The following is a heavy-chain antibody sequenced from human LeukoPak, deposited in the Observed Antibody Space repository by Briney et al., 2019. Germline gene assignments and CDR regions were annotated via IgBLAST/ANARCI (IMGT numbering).Heavy chain of an antibody. CDR3: ARGAAAGTWWFDP. CDR2: IKQDGSEK. Sequence: GGSLRLSCAASGFTFSSYWMSWVRQAPGKGLEWVANIKQDGSEKYYVDSVKGRFTISRDNAKNSLYLQMNSLRAEDTAVYYCARGAAAGTWWFDPWGQGTLVTVSS. D-gene: IGHD6-13*01. V-gene: IGHV3-7*01. J-gene: IGHJ5*02. CDR1: GFTFSSYW.